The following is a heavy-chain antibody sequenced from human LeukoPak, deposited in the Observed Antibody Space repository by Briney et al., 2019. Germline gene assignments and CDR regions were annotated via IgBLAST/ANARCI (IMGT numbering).Heavy chain of an antibody. D-gene: IGHD3-9*01. V-gene: IGHV3-74*01. J-gene: IGHJ3*02. CDR3: ARSSHYDILTGYSEEDAFDI. Sequence: GGSLRLSCAASGFTFSSFWVHWVRQAPGKGLVWISRINSDGSSTNYADSVKGRFTISRDNAKNTLYLQMNSLRVEDTAVYYCARSSHYDILTGYSEEDAFDIWGQGTMVTVSS. CDR2: INSDGSST. CDR1: GFTFSSFW.